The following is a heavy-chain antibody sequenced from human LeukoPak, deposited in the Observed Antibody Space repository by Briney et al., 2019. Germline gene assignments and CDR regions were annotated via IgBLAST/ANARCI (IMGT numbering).Heavy chain of an antibody. J-gene: IGHJ4*02. CDR2: ISSSGGST. CDR1: GFTFSSYS. CDR3: AKKMSITAASQVDY. V-gene: IGHV3-23*01. Sequence: QAGGSLGLSCAASGFTFSSYSMSWVRQAPGKGLEWVSAISSSGGSTDYTDSVKGRFTISRDNSKNTLYLQMNSLRVEDTAVYYCAKKMSITAASQVDYWGQGTLVTVSS. D-gene: IGHD1-20*01.